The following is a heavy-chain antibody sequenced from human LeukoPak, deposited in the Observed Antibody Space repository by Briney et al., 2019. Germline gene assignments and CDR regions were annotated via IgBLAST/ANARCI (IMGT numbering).Heavy chain of an antibody. Sequence: PGGSLRLSCAASGFTFDDYAMHWVRQAPGKGLEWVSGISWNSGSIGYADSVKGRFTISRDNAKNSLYLQMNSLRAEDTALYYCAKGWIQLWPPYFDYWGQGTLVTVSS. D-gene: IGHD5-18*01. V-gene: IGHV3-9*01. CDR1: GFTFDDYA. CDR3: AKGWIQLWPPYFDY. CDR2: ISWNSGSI. J-gene: IGHJ4*02.